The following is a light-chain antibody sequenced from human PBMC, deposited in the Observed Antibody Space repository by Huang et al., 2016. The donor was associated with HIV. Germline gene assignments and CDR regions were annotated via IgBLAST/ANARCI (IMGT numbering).Light chain of an antibody. CDR3: QQYGASPYT. J-gene: IGKJ2*01. CDR1: QSVSSNY. V-gene: IGKV3-20*01. Sequence: EIVLTQSPGTLSLSPGERATLSCRASQSVSSNYLAWYKQKPGKAPRRRIDGASNRATGSPDRFRGSGSGTDFTLTITRLEPEDFAVYSCQQYGASPYTFGQGTKLEIK. CDR2: GAS.